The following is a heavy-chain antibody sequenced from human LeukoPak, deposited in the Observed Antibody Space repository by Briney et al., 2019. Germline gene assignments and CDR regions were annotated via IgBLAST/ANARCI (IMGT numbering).Heavy chain of an antibody. D-gene: IGHD4-11*01. V-gene: IGHV1-69*05. CDR2: IIPIFGTA. J-gene: IGHJ4*02. CDR3: ARAMTTVTTTFDY. Sequence: SVKVSCKASGGTFSSYAISWVRQAPGQGLEWMGGIIPIFGTANYAQKFQGRVTIATDESTSTAYMELSSLRSEDTAVYYCARAMTTVTTTFDYWGQGTLVTVSS. CDR1: GGTFSSYA.